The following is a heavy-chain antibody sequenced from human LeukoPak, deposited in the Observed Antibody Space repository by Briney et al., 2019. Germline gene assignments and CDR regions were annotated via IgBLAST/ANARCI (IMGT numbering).Heavy chain of an antibody. Sequence: KTSETLSLTCTVSGGSISSGSYYWSWIRQPAGKGLEWIGRIYTSGSTNYNPSLKSRVTISVDTSKSQFSLKLSSVTAADTAVYYCARGSNPGNDYWGQGTLVTVSS. V-gene: IGHV4-61*02. CDR3: ARGSNPGNDY. CDR2: IYTSGST. CDR1: GGSISSGSYY. D-gene: IGHD3-10*01. J-gene: IGHJ4*02.